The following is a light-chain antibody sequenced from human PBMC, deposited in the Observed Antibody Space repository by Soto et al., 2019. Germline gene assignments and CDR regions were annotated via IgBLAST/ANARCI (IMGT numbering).Light chain of an antibody. J-gene: IGKJ4*01. CDR2: SAS. Sequence: DIRMTQSPSSLSASVGDTVTMTCRAGQTIGQYVSWYRQKPGKAPDLLIYSASTLQSGVPSRFRGSGSETVFTLPISGLQPEDFGTYYCQESYSTPPAFGGGTKVDIK. V-gene: IGKV1-39*01. CDR1: QTIGQY. CDR3: QESYSTPPA.